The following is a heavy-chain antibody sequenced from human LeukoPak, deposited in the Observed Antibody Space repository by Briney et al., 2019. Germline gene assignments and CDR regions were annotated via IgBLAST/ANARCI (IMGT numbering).Heavy chain of an antibody. CDR3: ARAPTYSGSYYYYYTDV. Sequence: SVKVSCKASGGTFSSYAISWVRQAPGQGLEWMGGIIPIFGTANYAQKFQGRVTITADESTSTAYMELSRLRSDDTAVYYCARAPTYSGSYYYYYTDVWGKGTPVTVSS. CDR1: GGTFSSYA. CDR2: IIPIFGTA. J-gene: IGHJ6*03. V-gene: IGHV1-69*13. D-gene: IGHD1-26*01.